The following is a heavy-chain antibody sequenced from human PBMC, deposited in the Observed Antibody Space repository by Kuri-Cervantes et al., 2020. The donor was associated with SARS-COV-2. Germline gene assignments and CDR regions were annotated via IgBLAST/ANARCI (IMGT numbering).Heavy chain of an antibody. CDR2: INPSGGST. J-gene: IGHJ6*02. CDR1: GYTFTSYY. Sequence: ASVKVSCKASGYTFTSYYMHWVRQAPGQGLEWMGIINPSGGSTSYAQKFQGRVTMTRDTSTSTAYMELRSLRSDDTAVYYCASNWNYVGGRYYYYGMDVWGQGTTVTVSS. CDR3: ASNWNYVGGRYYYYGMDV. D-gene: IGHD1-7*01. V-gene: IGHV1-46*01.